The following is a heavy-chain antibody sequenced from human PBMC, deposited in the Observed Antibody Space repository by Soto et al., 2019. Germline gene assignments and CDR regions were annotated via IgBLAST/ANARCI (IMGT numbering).Heavy chain of an antibody. D-gene: IGHD5-12*01. CDR2: ISYDGSNK. V-gene: IGHV3-30*03. Sequence: GGSLRLSCAASGFTFSSYGMHWVRQAPGKGLEWVAVISYDGSNKYYADSVKGRFTISRDNSKNTLYLQMNSLRAEDTAVYYCAREGLRLDYWGQGTLVTVSS. J-gene: IGHJ4*02. CDR3: AREGLRLDY. CDR1: GFTFSSYG.